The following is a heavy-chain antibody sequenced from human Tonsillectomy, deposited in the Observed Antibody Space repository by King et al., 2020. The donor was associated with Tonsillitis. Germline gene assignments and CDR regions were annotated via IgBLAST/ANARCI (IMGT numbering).Heavy chain of an antibody. CDR3: AKDLGYDNSGYHHF. V-gene: IGHV3-30*18. CDR2: ISYDGTNE. Sequence: VQLVESGGGVVQPGRSLRLSCAASGFTFDDYGMHWVRQAPGKGLEWVAVISYDGTNEYYADSLKGRFTISRDNSKNTLYLQMNSLRAEDTAVYYCAKDLGYDNSGYHHFWGQGTLVTVSS. D-gene: IGHD3-22*01. J-gene: IGHJ4*02. CDR1: GFTFDDYG.